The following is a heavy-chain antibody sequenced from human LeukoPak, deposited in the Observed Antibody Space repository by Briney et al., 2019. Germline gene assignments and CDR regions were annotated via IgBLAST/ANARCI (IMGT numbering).Heavy chain of an antibody. CDR1: GGSISSYY. J-gene: IGHJ6*03. CDR2: IYTSGST. V-gene: IGHV4-4*07. D-gene: IGHD4-17*01. CDR3: ASSHGDGYYYYYMDV. Sequence: SETLSLTCTVSGGSISSYYWSWIRQPAGKGLEWIGRIYTSGSTNYNPSLKSRVTMSVDTSKNQFSLKLSSVTAADTAVYYCASSHGDGYYYYYMDVWGKGTTVTVSS.